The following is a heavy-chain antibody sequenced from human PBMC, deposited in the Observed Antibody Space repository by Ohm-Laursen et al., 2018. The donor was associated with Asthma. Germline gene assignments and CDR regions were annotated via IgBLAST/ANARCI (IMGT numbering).Heavy chain of an antibody. Sequence: SLRLSCAASGFTVSSNYMSWVRQAPGKGLEWVSVIYSGGSTYYADSVKGRFTISRDNSKNTLYLQMNSLRAEDTAVYYCARDIEPYGVYGSGSYLYYYGMDVWGQGTTVTVSS. CDR3: ARDIEPYGVYGSGSYLYYYGMDV. CDR1: GFTVSSNY. CDR2: IYSGGST. J-gene: IGHJ6*02. D-gene: IGHD3-10*01. V-gene: IGHV3-53*05.